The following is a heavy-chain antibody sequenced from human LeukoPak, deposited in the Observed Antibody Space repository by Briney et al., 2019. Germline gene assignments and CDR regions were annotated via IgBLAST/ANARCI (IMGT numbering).Heavy chain of an antibody. CDR3: ARVRPRYCSGGSCYLTNWFDP. CDR1: GYTFTSYG. Sequence: ASVKVSCKASGYTFTSYGISWVRQAPGQGLEGIGWISAYNVNTNYAQKLQGRVTMTTDTSTSTAYMELRSLRSDDTAVYYCARVRPRYCSGGSCYLTNWFDPWGQGTLVTVSS. J-gene: IGHJ5*02. D-gene: IGHD2-15*01. CDR2: ISAYNVNT. V-gene: IGHV1-18*01.